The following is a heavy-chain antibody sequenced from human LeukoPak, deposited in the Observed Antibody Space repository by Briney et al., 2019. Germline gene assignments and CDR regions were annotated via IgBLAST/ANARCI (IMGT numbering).Heavy chain of an antibody. V-gene: IGHV4-61*02. Sequence: PSETLSLTCTVSGGSISSGSYYWSWIRQPAGKGLEWIGRIYTSGSTNYNPSLKSRVTISVDTSKNQFSLKLSSVTAADTAVYYCAREYGKYSSSWYLLDYWGQGTLVTVSS. CDR3: AREYGKYSSSWYLLDY. CDR1: GGSISSGSYY. D-gene: IGHD6-13*01. J-gene: IGHJ4*02. CDR2: IYTSGST.